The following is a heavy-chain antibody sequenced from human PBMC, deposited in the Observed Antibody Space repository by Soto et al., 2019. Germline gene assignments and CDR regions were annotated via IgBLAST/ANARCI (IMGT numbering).Heavy chain of an antibody. D-gene: IGHD1-26*01. J-gene: IGHJ4*02. CDR3: TRGDTSTWGDH. CDR2: LSYDGTKA. Sequence: QVQLVESGGGVVQPGTSLRLSCVASGFAFNTYSMHWVRQAPGEGLEWLAVLSYDGTKAYYADSVKGRFSISRDNSKNTLYLQVSGLRNGDSAIYYCTRGDTSTWGDHWGQGTRRSVSS. CDR1: GFAFNTYS. V-gene: IGHV3-30*14.